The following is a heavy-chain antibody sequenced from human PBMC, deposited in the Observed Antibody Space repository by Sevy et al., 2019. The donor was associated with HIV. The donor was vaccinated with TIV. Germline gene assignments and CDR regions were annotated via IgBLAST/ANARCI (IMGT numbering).Heavy chain of an antibody. D-gene: IGHD6-13*01. CDR1: GFTFDGYA. CDR3: VKVFEAAPEAMDV. V-gene: IGHV3-9*01. Sequence: GGSLRLSCAASGFTFDGYAMHWVWQGPGKGLEWDSGITWNSGRKAYADSVKGRFAISRDNAKNSLYLQMNSLRAEDTAFYYCVKVFEAAPEAMDVWGQGTTVTVSS. CDR2: ITWNSGRK. J-gene: IGHJ6*02.